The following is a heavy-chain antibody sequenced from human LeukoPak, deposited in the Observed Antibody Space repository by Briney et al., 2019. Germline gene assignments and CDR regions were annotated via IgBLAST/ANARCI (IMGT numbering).Heavy chain of an antibody. V-gene: IGHV6-1*01. J-gene: IGHJ3*01. Sequence: SQTLLLTCAISGDSVSRTDAGWSWIRQSPSRGLEWLGRTYYRSKWYKDDAGWYKDDAGSLKSRITINVDTVMNQFSLQLSSVTPEDTALYYCARGGLVRGSMNSLIGFDVWGQGIMVTVSS. CDR3: ARGGLVRGSMNSLIGFDV. CDR2: TYYRSKWYKDDAGWYK. CDR1: GDSVSRTDAG. D-gene: IGHD3-10*01.